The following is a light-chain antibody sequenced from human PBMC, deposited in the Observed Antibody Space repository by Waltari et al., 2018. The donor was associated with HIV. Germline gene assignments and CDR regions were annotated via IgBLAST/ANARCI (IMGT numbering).Light chain of an antibody. CDR3: GTWDSSLSLYV. J-gene: IGLJ1*01. CDR1: HSNVATNF. Sequence: QSVLTQPPSVSAAPGQMVTISRSGDHSNVATNFVSWYQQLPGTAPRLLIYDNEKRPSRIPDRFSAFKAGMSATLVITGLQIVDEADYYCGTWDSSLSLYVFGTGTTVAVL. CDR2: DNE. V-gene: IGLV1-51*01.